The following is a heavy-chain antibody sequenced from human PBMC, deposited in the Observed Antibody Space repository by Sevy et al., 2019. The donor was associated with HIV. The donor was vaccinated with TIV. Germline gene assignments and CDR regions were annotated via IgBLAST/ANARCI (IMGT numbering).Heavy chain of an antibody. J-gene: IGHJ4*02. Sequence: GGSLRLSCAASGFSISGYGMHWVRQAPGKGLEWVAVIWYDGTSREYADSVNGRFTISRDNSKNTLYLQMNSLRVEDTAVYYCAREDIRVAGIGYYFHSWGQGTLVTVSS. CDR3: AREDIRVAGIGYYFHS. D-gene: IGHD6-19*01. CDR1: GFSISGYG. CDR2: IWYDGTSR. V-gene: IGHV3-33*01.